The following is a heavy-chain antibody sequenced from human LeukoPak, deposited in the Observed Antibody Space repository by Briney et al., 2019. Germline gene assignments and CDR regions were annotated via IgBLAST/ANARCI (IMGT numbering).Heavy chain of an antibody. CDR2: IRYNGNNQ. V-gene: IGHV3-30*02. CDR1: GFTFNKYG. D-gene: IGHD3-9*01. CDR3: AKAPYYDILTGTIFDY. Sequence: PGGSLRLSCAASGFTFNKYGMHWVGQAPGKGLEWVAFIRYNGNNQYYADSVKGRFTISRDNSKNTLYLQMNSLRAEDTAVYYCAKAPYYDILTGTIFDYWGQGTLVTVSS. J-gene: IGHJ4*02.